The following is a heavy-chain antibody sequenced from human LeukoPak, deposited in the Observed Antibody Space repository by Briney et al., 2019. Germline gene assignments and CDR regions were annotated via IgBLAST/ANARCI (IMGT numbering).Heavy chain of an antibody. D-gene: IGHD2/OR15-2a*01. V-gene: IGHV3-23*01. CDR2: ISGSGGST. CDR1: GFTFSSYA. Sequence: GGSLRLSCAASGFTFSSYAMSWVRQAPGKGLEWVSAISGSGGSTYYADSVKGRFTISRDNSQMVYRQMNSLRAEDTSVYYCARGNNYYYYDMDVWGQGTTVTVSS. J-gene: IGHJ6*02. CDR3: ARGNNYYYYDMDV.